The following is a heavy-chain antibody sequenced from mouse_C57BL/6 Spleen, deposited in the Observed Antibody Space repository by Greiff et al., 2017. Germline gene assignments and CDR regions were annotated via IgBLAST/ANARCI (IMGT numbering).Heavy chain of an antibody. J-gene: IGHJ2*01. CDR3: AREESGY. CDR2: INPSSGYT. V-gene: IGHV1-7*01. Sequence: QVQLQQSGAELAKPGASVKLSCKASGYTFTSYWMHWVKQRPGQGLEWIGYINPSSGYTKYNQKFKDKATVTADKSSSTAYMQLSSLTYEDSAVYYCAREESGYWGQGTTLTVSA. CDR1: GYTFTSYW.